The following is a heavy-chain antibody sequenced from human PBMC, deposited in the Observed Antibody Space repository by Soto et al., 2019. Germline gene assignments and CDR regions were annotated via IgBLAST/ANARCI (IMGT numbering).Heavy chain of an antibody. CDR1: GYTFTSYD. D-gene: IGHD3-9*01. Sequence: ASVKVSCKASGYTFTSYDINWVRQATGQGLEWMGWMNPNSGNTGYAQKFQGRVTMTRNTSISTAYMELSSLRSEDTAVYYCARGRGIGGYFDWLQTYYFDYWGQGTLVTVSS. CDR3: ARGRGIGGYFDWLQTYYFDY. CDR2: MNPNSGNT. J-gene: IGHJ4*02. V-gene: IGHV1-8*01.